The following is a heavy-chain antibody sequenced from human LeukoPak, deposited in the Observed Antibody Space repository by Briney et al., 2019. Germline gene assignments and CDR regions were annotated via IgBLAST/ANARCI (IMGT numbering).Heavy chain of an antibody. D-gene: IGHD3-22*01. Sequence: ASVKVSCKASGYTFTIYGISWVRQAPGQGLEWMGWISGYNGYTNYTQKLQGRVTMTTDTSTNTAYMELRSLRSDDTAVYYCARSYYDRRIKESFDIWGQGTMVTVSS. CDR2: ISGYNGYT. CDR3: ARSYYDRRIKESFDI. V-gene: IGHV1-18*01. J-gene: IGHJ3*02. CDR1: GYTFTIYG.